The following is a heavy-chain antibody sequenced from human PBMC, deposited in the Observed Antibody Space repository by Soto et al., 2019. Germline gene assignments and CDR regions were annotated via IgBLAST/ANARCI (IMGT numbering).Heavy chain of an antibody. CDR1: GGSFRGYY. Sequence: SEPLSLTCAVYGGSFRGYYWSWIRQPPGNGLEWIGENNHSGSTNYNPSLNSRVNLSVDTSKNQFSLKLGSVSAADTDVCYCARVVRRRNSSSWYGQVDYWGQGTLVTVSS. J-gene: IGHJ4*02. CDR2: NNHSGST. CDR3: ARVVRRRNSSSWYGQVDY. V-gene: IGHV4-34*01. D-gene: IGHD6-13*01.